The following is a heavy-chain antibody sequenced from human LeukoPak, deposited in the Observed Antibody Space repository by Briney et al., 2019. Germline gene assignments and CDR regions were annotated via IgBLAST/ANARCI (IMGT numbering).Heavy chain of an antibody. J-gene: IGHJ4*02. V-gene: IGHV4-34*01. D-gene: IGHD5-18*01. CDR1: GGSFSGYY. CDR2: INHSGST. Sequence: PSETLSLTCAVYGGSFSGYYWSWIRQPPGKGLEWIGEINHSGSTNYNPSLKSRVTISVDTSKNQFSLKLSSVTAADTAVYYCARGRRIYGYSPRDYWGQGTLVTVSS. CDR3: ARGRRIYGYSPRDY.